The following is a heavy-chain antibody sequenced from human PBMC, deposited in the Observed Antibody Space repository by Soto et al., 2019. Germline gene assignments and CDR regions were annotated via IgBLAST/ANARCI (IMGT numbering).Heavy chain of an antibody. CDR3: ARVGGYCSSTTCYYFDS. D-gene: IGHD2-2*01. Sequence: EVQLVESGGGLVQPGGSLRLSCVASGFTFTTYTMNWVRQAPGKGLEWVSSVSSSSSYIYYADSAKGRFIISRDNAKNSLYLQMNSLRVEDTAVSYCARVGGYCSSTTCYYFDSWGQGTLVTVSS. CDR2: VSSSSSYI. CDR1: GFTFTTYT. J-gene: IGHJ4*02. V-gene: IGHV3-21*01.